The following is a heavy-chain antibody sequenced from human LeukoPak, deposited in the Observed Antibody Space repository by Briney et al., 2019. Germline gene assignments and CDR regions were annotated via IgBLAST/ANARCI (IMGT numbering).Heavy chain of an antibody. CDR1: GFTLSSYA. CDR3: ARTSGSYSGFDY. J-gene: IGHJ4*02. CDR2: ITGSGGST. D-gene: IGHD1-26*01. Sequence: GGSLRLSCAASGFTLSSYAMSWVRQAPGKGLEWVSAITGSGGSTYYADSVKGRFTISRDNSKNTLYLQMNSLRAEDTAVYYCARTSGSYSGFDYWGQGTLVTVSS. V-gene: IGHV3-23*01.